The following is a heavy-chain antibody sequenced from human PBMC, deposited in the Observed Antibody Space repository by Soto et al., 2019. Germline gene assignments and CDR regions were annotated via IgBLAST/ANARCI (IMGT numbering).Heavy chain of an antibody. V-gene: IGHV1-2*04. CDR3: ARSSYDFWSGYYQQDYYYGMDV. D-gene: IGHD3-3*01. Sequence: ASVKVSCKASGYTFTGYYMHWVRQAPGQGLEWMGWINPNSGGTNYAQKFQGWVTTTRDTSISTAYMGLSRLRSDDTAVYYCARSSYDFWSGYYQQDYYYGMDVWGQGTTVTVSS. CDR2: INPNSGGT. J-gene: IGHJ6*02. CDR1: GYTFTGYY.